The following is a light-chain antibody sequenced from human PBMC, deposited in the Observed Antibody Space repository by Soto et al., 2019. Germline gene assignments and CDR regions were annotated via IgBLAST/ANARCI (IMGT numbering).Light chain of an antibody. V-gene: IGKV3D-15*01. CDR1: QSVNSN. J-gene: IGKJ5*01. CDR3: QQHGQWPIT. Sequence: EIVMTQTPATLSVSPGERATLSCSASQSVNSNYLAWYQQKPGQAPRLLIYGISKRATDIPDRFSGSGSGTEFTLTISSLQPEDFATYYCQQHGQWPITFGQGTGLEIK. CDR2: GIS.